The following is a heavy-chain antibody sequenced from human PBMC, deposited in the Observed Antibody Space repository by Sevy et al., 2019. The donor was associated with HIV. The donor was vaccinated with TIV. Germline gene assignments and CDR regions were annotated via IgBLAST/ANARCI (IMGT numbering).Heavy chain of an antibody. Sequence: GGSLRLSCAASGFTFSSYAMSWVRQAPGKGLEWVSAISGSGGSTYYADSGKGRFTISRDNSKNTLYLKMNSLRAEDTAVYYCAKDPLSYDILTGYYGVYYYYGMDVWGQGTTVTVSS. CDR1: GFTFSSYA. CDR3: AKDPLSYDILTGYYGVYYYYGMDV. CDR2: ISGSGGST. V-gene: IGHV3-23*01. J-gene: IGHJ6*02. D-gene: IGHD3-9*01.